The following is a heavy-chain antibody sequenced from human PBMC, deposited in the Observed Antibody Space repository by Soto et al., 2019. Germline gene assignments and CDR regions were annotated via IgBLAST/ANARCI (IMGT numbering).Heavy chain of an antibody. Sequence: GASVKVSCKASGGTFSSYTISWVRQAPGQGLEWMGRIIPILGIANYAQKFQGRVTITADRSTDTAYMELSSLRSEDTAVYYCATAGQWLIHDAFDIWGQGTMVTVSS. CDR2: IIPILGIA. V-gene: IGHV1-69*02. CDR1: GGTFSSYT. CDR3: ATAGQWLIHDAFDI. D-gene: IGHD6-19*01. J-gene: IGHJ3*02.